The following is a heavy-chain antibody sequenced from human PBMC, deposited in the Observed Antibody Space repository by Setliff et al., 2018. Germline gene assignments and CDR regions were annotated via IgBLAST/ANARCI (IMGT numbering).Heavy chain of an antibody. CDR2: INPDATTT. J-gene: IGHJ4*02. CDR1: GFTFSSHW. Sequence: SCAASGFTFSSHWMHWVRQVPGKGLAWVSQINPDATTTYYADSVKGRFTISRDNAKTTLYLQMNSLRVEDTAVYFCARDPRDGSSSPMADNWGQGTLVTVSS. V-gene: IGHV3-74*01. D-gene: IGHD3-10*01. CDR3: ARDPRDGSSSPMADN.